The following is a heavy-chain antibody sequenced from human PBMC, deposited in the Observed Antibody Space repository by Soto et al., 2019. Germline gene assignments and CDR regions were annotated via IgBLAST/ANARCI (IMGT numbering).Heavy chain of an antibody. CDR2: IVVGSGNT. V-gene: IGHV1-58*01. CDR1: GFTFTSSA. J-gene: IGHJ4*02. Sequence: QMQLVQSGPEVKKPGTSVKVSCKASGFTFTSSAVQWVRQARGQRLEWIGWIVVGSGNTNYAQKFQERVTITRDMSTSTAYMELSSLRSEDTAVYYCVALHEYYDYVWGSLHFDYWGQGTLVTVSS. D-gene: IGHD3-16*01. CDR3: VALHEYYDYVWGSLHFDY.